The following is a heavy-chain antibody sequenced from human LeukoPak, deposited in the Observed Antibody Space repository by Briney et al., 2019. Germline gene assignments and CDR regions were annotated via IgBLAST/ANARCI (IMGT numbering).Heavy chain of an antibody. CDR3: AGSRLVIPDY. J-gene: IGHJ4*02. Sequence: TETLSLTCTVSGGSISSSSYYWGWIRQPPGKGLEWIGSIYYSGSTYYNPSLKSRVTISVDTSKNQFSLKLSSVTAADTAVYYCAGSRLVIPDYWGQGTLVTVSS. D-gene: IGHD3-9*01. V-gene: IGHV4-39*01. CDR1: GGSISSSSYY. CDR2: IYYSGST.